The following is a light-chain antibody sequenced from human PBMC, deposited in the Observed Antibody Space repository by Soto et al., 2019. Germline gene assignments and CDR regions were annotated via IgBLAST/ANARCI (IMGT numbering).Light chain of an antibody. CDR3: QQYNNLPRT. Sequence: EISVTQSPTTRSVAPGEGDTPSCRASQRVSNDFAWYQQKPGQAPRLLIYGASTRATGIPARFSGSGSGTEFTLTISSLQSEDYAVYYCQQYNNLPRTFGGGTKVDIK. V-gene: IGKV3-15*01. CDR1: QRVSND. CDR2: GAS. J-gene: IGKJ4*01.